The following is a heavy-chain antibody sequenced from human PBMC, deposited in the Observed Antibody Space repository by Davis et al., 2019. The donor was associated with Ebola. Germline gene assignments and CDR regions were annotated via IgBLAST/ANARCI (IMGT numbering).Heavy chain of an antibody. CDR3: VRDSIEGATTFDY. J-gene: IGHJ4*02. Sequence: GESLKISCAVSGFVFSNSPMSWVRQTPGKGLEWVSAISGSGGSTYYADSVKGRFTISRDNAKNSLYLQMNSLRAEDTAVYYCVRDSIEGATTFDYWGQGTLVAVSS. CDR1: GFVFSNSP. V-gene: IGHV3-23*01. CDR2: ISGSGGST. D-gene: IGHD1-26*01.